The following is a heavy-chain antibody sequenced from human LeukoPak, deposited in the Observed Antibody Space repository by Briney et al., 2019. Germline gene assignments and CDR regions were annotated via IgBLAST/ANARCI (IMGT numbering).Heavy chain of an antibody. D-gene: IGHD6-19*01. CDR3: ARDHIAVAGNAAFDI. CDR2: ISAYNGNT. Sequence: GASVKVSCKASGYTFTEHFIHWVRQAPGQGLQYMGWISAYNGNTNYAQQLQARVTMTTDTSTSTAYMELRSLRSDDTAVYYCARDHIAVAGNAAFDIWGQGTMVNVSS. J-gene: IGHJ3*02. CDR1: GYTFTEHF. V-gene: IGHV1-18*04.